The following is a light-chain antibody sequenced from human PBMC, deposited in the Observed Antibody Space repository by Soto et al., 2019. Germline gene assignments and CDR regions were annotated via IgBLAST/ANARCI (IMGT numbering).Light chain of an antibody. V-gene: IGLV3-21*02. Sequence: SYVLTQPPSVSVAPGQTARISCGGYDIGDKSVHWYRQRPGQAPVLVVYDDTDRPSGIPERFSGSNSGNTATLTISRVEAGDEADYYCQVWDSTTEHVVFGRGTKVTVL. CDR1: DIGDKS. J-gene: IGLJ2*01. CDR2: DDT. CDR3: QVWDSTTEHVV.